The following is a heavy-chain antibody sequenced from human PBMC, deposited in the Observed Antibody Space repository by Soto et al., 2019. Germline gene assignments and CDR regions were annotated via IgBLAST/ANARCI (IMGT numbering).Heavy chain of an antibody. CDR2: IYYIGST. V-gene: IGHV4-61*08. J-gene: IGHJ4*02. CDR3: ARSEGYDFYFDY. CDR1: GGSISSGGYY. Sequence: SETLSLTCTVSGGSISSGGYYWSWIRQPPGKGLEWIGYIYYIGSTNYNPSLKSRVTISVDTSKNQFSLKLSSVTAADTAVYYCARSEGYDFYFDYWGQGTLVTVSS. D-gene: IGHD5-12*01.